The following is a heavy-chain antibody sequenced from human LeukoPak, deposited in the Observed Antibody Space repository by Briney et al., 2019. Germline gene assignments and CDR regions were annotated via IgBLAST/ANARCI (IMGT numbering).Heavy chain of an antibody. CDR2: IYPGDSDT. Sequence: GESLKISCKGSGYSFTSYWIGWVRQMPGKGLEWMGIIYPGDSDTRYSPSFQGQVTISADKSISTAYLQWSSLKASDTAMYYCARLDCSGGSCYSIYYYYGMDVWGQGTTVTVSS. V-gene: IGHV5-51*01. CDR3: ARLDCSGGSCYSIYYYYGMDV. CDR1: GYSFTSYW. J-gene: IGHJ6*02. D-gene: IGHD2-15*01.